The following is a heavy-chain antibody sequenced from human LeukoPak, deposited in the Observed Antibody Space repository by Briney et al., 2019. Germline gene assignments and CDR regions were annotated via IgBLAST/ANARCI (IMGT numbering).Heavy chain of an antibody. Sequence: GGSLRLSCAASGFTFNNYGMHWVRQAPGKGLEWVAVIWYDGSNKYYADSVKGRFIISRDNSKNTLYLQMNSLRDEDTAVYYYAREMNTGIYYRMDVWGQGTTVTVSS. CDR2: IWYDGSNK. V-gene: IGHV3-33*01. D-gene: IGHD1-14*01. CDR3: AREMNTGIYYRMDV. CDR1: GFTFNNYG. J-gene: IGHJ6*02.